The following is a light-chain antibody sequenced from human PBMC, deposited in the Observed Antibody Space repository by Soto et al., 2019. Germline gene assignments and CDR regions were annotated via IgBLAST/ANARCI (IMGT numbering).Light chain of an antibody. J-gene: IGLJ1*01. CDR2: GNS. CDR1: SSNIGAGYD. V-gene: IGLV1-40*01. CDR3: QSYYSSLLGV. Sequence: QSALTQPPSVSGAPGQRVTISCTGSSSNIGAGYDVHWYQQLPGTAPKLLIYGNSNRPSGVPDRFSGSKSGTSASLAITGLQAEFVADYYCQSYYSSLLGVFRTGTMVT.